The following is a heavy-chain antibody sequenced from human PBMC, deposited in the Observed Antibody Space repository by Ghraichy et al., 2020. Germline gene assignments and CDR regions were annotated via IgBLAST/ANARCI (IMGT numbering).Heavy chain of an antibody. Sequence: LSLTCAASGFTFSSYSMNWVRQAPGKGLEWVSYIGSSSGTTYYADSVKGRFTNSRDNARNSLYLQMNSLRAEDTALYFCARGNYGDYGGWYFDLWGRGTLVTVSS. D-gene: IGHD4-17*01. CDR2: IGSSSGTT. J-gene: IGHJ2*01. V-gene: IGHV3-48*01. CDR1: GFTFSSYS. CDR3: ARGNYGDYGGWYFDL.